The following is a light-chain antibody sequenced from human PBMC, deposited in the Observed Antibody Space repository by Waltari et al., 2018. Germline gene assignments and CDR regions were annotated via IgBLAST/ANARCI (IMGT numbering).Light chain of an antibody. CDR1: SSNIGTNS. V-gene: IGLV1-51*02. CDR3: GTWDSSLSGAV. CDR2: ENT. J-gene: IGLJ7*01. Sequence: QSVLTQPPSVSAAPGQRVTISCSGGSSNIGTNSVYWYPQFPGTSPKLLIYENTERPSGIPGRFSGSKSGTSATLDITGLQAGDEADYYCGTWDSSLSGAVFGGGTHLTVL.